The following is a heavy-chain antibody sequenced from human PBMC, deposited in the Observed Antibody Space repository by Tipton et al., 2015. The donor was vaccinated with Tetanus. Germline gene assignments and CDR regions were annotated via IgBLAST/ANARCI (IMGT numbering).Heavy chain of an antibody. D-gene: IGHD1-7*01. V-gene: IGHV4-34*01. Sequence: TLSLTCAVYGGSFSGYYWSWIRQPPGKGLEWIGEINHSGSTNYSPSLKSRVTISVDTSKNQFSLKLSSVTAADTAVYYCARAVTGTLLRLDYWGQGTLVTVSS. CDR3: ARAVTGTLLRLDY. CDR1: GGSFSGYY. J-gene: IGHJ4*02. CDR2: INHSGST.